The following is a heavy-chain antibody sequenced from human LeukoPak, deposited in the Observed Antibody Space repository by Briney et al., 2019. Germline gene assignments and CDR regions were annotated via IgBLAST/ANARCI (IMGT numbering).Heavy chain of an antibody. CDR2: ISSSGSPI. J-gene: IGHJ4*02. CDR1: GFTFSDSY. V-gene: IGHV3-11*04. D-gene: IGHD3-9*01. CDR3: AREGAYYDILTGRLTPFY. Sequence: PGGSLRLSCAASGFTFSDSYMSWIRQAPGKGLEWVSYISSSGSPIYYADSVKGRFTISRDNAKNSLYLQMNSLRAEDTAVYYCAREGAYYDILTGRLTPFYWGQGTLVTVSS.